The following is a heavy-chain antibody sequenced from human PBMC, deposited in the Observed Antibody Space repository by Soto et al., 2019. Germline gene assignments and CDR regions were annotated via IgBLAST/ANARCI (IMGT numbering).Heavy chain of an antibody. J-gene: IGHJ6*03. CDR3: ARDTLYCSGGSCYQDYYYYYMDV. CDR2: ISSSGSTI. V-gene: IGHV3-11*01. Sequence: PGGSLRLSCAASGFTFSDYYMSWIRQAPGKGLEWVSYISSSGSTIYYADSVKGRFTISRDNAKNSLYLQMNSLRAEDTAVYYCARDTLYCSGGSCYQDYYYYYMDVWGKGTTVTVSS. CDR1: GFTFSDYY. D-gene: IGHD2-15*01.